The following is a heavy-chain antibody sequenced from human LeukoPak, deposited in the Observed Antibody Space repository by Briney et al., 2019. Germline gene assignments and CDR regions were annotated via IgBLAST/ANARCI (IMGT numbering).Heavy chain of an antibody. Sequence: SETLSLTCAVSGASISSGGYAWSWIWQPPGKGLEWIGEINHSGSTNYNPSLKSRVTISVDTSKNQFSLKLSSVTAADTAVYYCARKWELPPYYFDYWGQGTLVTVSS. CDR2: INHSGST. CDR1: GASISSGGYA. J-gene: IGHJ4*02. CDR3: ARKWELPPYYFDY. D-gene: IGHD1-26*01. V-gene: IGHV4-30-2*01.